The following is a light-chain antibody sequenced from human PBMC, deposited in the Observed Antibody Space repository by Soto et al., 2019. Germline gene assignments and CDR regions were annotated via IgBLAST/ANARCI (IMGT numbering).Light chain of an antibody. CDR3: SSYTTSSTIV. J-gene: IGLJ2*01. CDR1: SSDVGGYNL. V-gene: IGLV2-14*01. Sequence: QSALTQPPSASGSPGQSVTISCTGTSSDVGGYNLVSWYQQHPGKAPKLMIYEVSNRPSGVSNRFSGSKSGNTASLTISGLQAEDEADYYCSSYTTSSTIVFGGGTKLTVL. CDR2: EVS.